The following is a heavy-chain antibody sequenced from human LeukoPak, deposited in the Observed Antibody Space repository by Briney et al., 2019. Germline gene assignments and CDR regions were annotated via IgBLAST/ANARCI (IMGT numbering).Heavy chain of an antibody. CDR3: ARSYSLYDFWSGYSRGYFDY. Sequence: GGSLRLSCAASGFTFSGFAMSWVRRTPGKGLEWVSSISSSSSYIYYADSVKGRFTISRDNAKNSLYLQMNSLRAEDTAVYYCARSYSLYDFWSGYSRGYFDYWGQGTLVTVSS. CDR1: GFTFSGFA. D-gene: IGHD3-3*01. CDR2: ISSSSSYI. J-gene: IGHJ4*02. V-gene: IGHV3-21*01.